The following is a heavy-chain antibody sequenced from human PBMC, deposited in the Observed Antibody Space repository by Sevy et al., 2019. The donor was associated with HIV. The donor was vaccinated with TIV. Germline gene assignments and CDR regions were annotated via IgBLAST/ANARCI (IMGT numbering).Heavy chain of an antibody. J-gene: IGHJ4*01. Sequence: GGSLRLSCAASGFTFSGSAIHWVRQASGKGLEWVGRIRSKSNSHATAYAASVKGRFTISRDDSKNTAYLQMNSLKTEDTAVYYCTRHRLSMVRGIIMAHYFDYWGPEPWSPSPQ. D-gene: IGHD3-10*01. CDR3: TRHRLSMVRGIIMAHYFDY. CDR1: GFTFSGSA. V-gene: IGHV3-73*01. CDR2: IRSKSNSHAT.